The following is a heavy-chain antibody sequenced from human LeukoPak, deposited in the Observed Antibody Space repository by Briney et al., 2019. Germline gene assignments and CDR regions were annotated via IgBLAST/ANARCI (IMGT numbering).Heavy chain of an antibody. J-gene: IGHJ4*02. CDR3: ATHGKDAEFDHFDY. V-gene: IGHV4-39*01. CDR2: IYYSGST. Sequence: PSETLSLTCTVSGGSISSSSYHWGWIRQPPGKELEWIGTIYYSGSTYYNPSLKSRVTIAVDKSKNQFSLNLNSVTAADTAVYYCATHGKDAEFDHFDYWGQGTLVTVSS. D-gene: IGHD3-9*01. CDR1: GGSISSSSYH.